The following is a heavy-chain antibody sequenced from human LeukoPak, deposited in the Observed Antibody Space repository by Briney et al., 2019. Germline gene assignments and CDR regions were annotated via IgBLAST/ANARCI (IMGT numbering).Heavy chain of an antibody. D-gene: IGHD5-24*01. Sequence: SETLSLTCTVSSGSISSSTYFWGWIRQPPGKGLEWIGIIYYVGNTYYNPSLKSRVTISVDTSKNQFSLKLSSVTAADTAVYYCAREKRWLHRHFDYWGQGTLVTVSS. CDR2: IYYVGNT. CDR3: AREKRWLHRHFDY. V-gene: IGHV4-39*07. CDR1: SGSISSSTYF. J-gene: IGHJ4*02.